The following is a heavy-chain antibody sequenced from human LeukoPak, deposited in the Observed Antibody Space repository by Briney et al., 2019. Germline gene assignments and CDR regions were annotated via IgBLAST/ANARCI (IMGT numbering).Heavy chain of an antibody. Sequence: GGSLRLSCAASGFTFRNHWMHWVRQTPGKGLVWVSRISSDGSSTTYADSVKGRFTISRDNAKNTLYLQMNNLRAEGTAMYYCARDQRVTGRPDIDYWGQGTLVIVSS. J-gene: IGHJ4*02. CDR2: ISSDGSST. D-gene: IGHD6-6*01. CDR1: GFTFRNHW. CDR3: ARDQRVTGRPDIDY. V-gene: IGHV3-74*03.